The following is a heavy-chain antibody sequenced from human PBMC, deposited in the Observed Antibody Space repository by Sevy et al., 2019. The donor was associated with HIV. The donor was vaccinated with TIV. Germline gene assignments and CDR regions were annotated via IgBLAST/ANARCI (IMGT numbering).Heavy chain of an antibody. D-gene: IGHD3-10*01. Sequence: GGSLRLSCAASGFRFNSYDMNWVRQAPGKGLEWVASISSASGIIYYGDSVRGRFSISRDNAKNSLYLQMNRLIVEDTAVYYCVKVVDDVSGDFYKHYYDLDVWGQRTAVTDSS. J-gene: IGHJ6*02. V-gene: IGHV3-21*06. CDR2: ISSASGII. CDR1: GFRFNSYD. CDR3: VKVVDDVSGDFYKHYYDLDV.